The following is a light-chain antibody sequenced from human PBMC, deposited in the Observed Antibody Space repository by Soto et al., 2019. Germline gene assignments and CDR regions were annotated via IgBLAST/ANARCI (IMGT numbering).Light chain of an antibody. CDR3: QQYGGSPYT. CDR2: GAS. CDR1: QSVNSKR. Sequence: EIVLTQSPDTLSLSPGERATLSCGASQSVNSKRLAWYQQKPGQAPRLLIYGASSRAGGIPDKFSGSGSGTDFTLTINRLEPEDFAVYYCQQYGGSPYTFAQGTKLEI. V-gene: IGKV3-20*01. J-gene: IGKJ2*01.